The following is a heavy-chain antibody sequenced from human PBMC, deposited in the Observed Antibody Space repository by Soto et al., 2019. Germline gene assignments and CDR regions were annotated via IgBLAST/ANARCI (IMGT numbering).Heavy chain of an antibody. CDR2: MNPNSGNT. CDR3: ARGTSSGWYNLPDWFDP. CDR1: GYTFTSYD. J-gene: IGHJ5*02. V-gene: IGHV1-8*01. D-gene: IGHD6-19*01. Sequence: ASVKVSCKASGYTFTSYDINWVRQATGQGLEWMGWMNPNSGNTGYAQKFQGRVTMTRNTSISTAYMELSSLRSEDTAVYYCARGTSSGWYNLPDWFDPWGQGTLVTVSS.